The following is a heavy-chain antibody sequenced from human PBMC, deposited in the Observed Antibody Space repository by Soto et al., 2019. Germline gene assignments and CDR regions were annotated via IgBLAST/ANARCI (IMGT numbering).Heavy chain of an antibody. CDR2: INHSGST. J-gene: IGHJ4*02. CDR3: AIGDVRGQLFRYRTFYY. V-gene: IGHV4-34*01. CDR1: GRSFSGYS. D-gene: IGHD6-6*01. Sequence: PPETLSLTCAVYGRSFSGYSWSWIRQPPGKGLEWIGDINHSGSTNYNPSLKSRVTISVDTSKNQFSLKLISVTAADTSVYYCAIGDVRGQLFRYRTFYYCGQGTLVTLSS.